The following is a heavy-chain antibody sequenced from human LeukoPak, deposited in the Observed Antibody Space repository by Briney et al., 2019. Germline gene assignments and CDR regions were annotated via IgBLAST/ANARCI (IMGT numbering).Heavy chain of an antibody. CDR1: GFTFSSYA. CDR2: ISGSGGST. CDR3: AKKISGSYSVPFDY. J-gene: IGHJ4*02. V-gene: IGHV3-23*01. D-gene: IGHD1-26*01. Sequence: GGSLRLSCAASGFTFSSYAMSWVRQAPGKGLEWVSGISGSGGSTYYADSVKGRLTISRDNSKNALYLQMNSLRAEDTAIYYCAKKISGSYSVPFDYWGQGTLVTVSS.